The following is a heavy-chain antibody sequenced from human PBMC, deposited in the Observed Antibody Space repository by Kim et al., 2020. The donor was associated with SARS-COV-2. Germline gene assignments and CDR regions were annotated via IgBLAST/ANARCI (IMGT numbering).Heavy chain of an antibody. V-gene: IGHV3-21*01. CDR2: R. J-gene: IGHJ4*02. Sequence: RYFADSVRGRFSISRDNAKNSLYLQMTDLGAEDTAVYYCARDLSPSDYWGQGTLVTVSS. CDR3: ARDLSPSDY.